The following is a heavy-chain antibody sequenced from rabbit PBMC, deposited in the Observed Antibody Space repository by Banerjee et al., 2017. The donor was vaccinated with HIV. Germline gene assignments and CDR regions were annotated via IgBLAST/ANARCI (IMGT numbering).Heavy chain of an antibody. CDR2: IYGGDGST. V-gene: IGHV1S40*01. CDR3: ARDRDGTGESSFDF. J-gene: IGHJ4*01. Sequence: QSLEESGGGLVKPGASLTLTCTASGFSFSGSYVMSWVRQAPGKGLEWIGCIYGGDGSTDYASWVNGRFTISLDNAQNTVLLQMTSLTAADTATYFCARDRDGTGESSFDFWGPGTLVTVS. D-gene: IGHD7-1*01. CDR1: GFSFSGSYV.